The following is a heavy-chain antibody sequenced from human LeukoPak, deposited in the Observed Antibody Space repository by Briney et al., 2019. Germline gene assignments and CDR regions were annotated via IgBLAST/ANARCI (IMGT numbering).Heavy chain of an antibody. J-gene: IGHJ4*02. CDR3: ARHSAYYDILTGLPDY. CDR1: GYSFTSYW. V-gene: IGHV5-51*01. Sequence: GESLKISCKGSGYSFTSYWIGWVRQMPGKGLEWMGIIYPGDSDTRYSPSFQGQVTISADKSISTAYLQGSSLKASDTAMYYCARHSAYYDILTGLPDYWGQGTLVTVSS. CDR2: IYPGDSDT. D-gene: IGHD3-9*01.